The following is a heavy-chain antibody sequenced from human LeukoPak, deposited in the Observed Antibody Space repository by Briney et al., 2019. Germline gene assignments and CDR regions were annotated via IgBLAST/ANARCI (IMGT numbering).Heavy chain of an antibody. D-gene: IGHD4-11*01. CDR1: GFTFSRYA. CDR2: ISGSGVST. V-gene: IGHV3-23*01. CDR3: ADSNYWYPVDY. J-gene: IGHJ4*02. Sequence: GGSLRLSCAASGFTFSRYAMRWVRQAPGKGLEWVSAISGSGVSTYYADSVKGRFTISRDNSKNTLYLQMNSLRADDTAVYYCADSNYWYPVDYWGQGTLVTATS.